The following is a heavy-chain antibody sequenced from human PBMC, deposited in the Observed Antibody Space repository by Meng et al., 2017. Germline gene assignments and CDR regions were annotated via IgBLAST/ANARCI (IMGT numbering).Heavy chain of an antibody. CDR1: GYPFTGYY. D-gene: IGHD5-12*01. Sequence: QVQLVHLGAEGKKPGASVKVPCKASGYPFTGYYMHWVRQAPGQGLEWMGRINPNSGGTNYAQKFQGRVTMTRDTSIGTAYMELSRLRSEDTAVYYCARSIVATMVFDYWGQGTLVTVSS. CDR3: ARSIVATMVFDY. V-gene: IGHV1-2*06. CDR2: INPNSGGT. J-gene: IGHJ4*02.